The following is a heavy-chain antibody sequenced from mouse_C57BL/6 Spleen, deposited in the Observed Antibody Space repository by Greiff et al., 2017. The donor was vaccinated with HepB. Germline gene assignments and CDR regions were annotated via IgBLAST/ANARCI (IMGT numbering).Heavy chain of an antibody. CDR3: ARSGDYAVRDYAMDY. D-gene: IGHD2-4*01. CDR2: INPSNGGT. V-gene: IGHV1-53*01. Sequence: VQLQQPGTELVKPGASVKLSCKASGYTFTSYWMHWVKQRPGQGLEWIGNINPSNGGTKYNEKFKSKATLTVDKSSSTAYMQLSSLTSEDSAVYYCARSGDYAVRDYAMDYWGQGTSVTVSS. J-gene: IGHJ4*01. CDR1: GYTFTSYW.